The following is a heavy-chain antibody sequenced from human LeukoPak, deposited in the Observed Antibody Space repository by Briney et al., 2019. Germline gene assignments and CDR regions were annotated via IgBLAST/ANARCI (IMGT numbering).Heavy chain of an antibody. CDR2: INHSGST. CDR3: AREDTAMANDAFDI. J-gene: IGHJ3*02. Sequence: TSETLSLTCAVYGGSFSGHYWSWIRQPPGKGLEWIGEINHSGSTNYNPSLKSRVTISVDTSKNQFSLELSSVTAADTAVYYCAREDTAMANDAFDIWGQGTMVTVSS. D-gene: IGHD5-18*01. CDR1: GGSFSGHY. V-gene: IGHV4-34*01.